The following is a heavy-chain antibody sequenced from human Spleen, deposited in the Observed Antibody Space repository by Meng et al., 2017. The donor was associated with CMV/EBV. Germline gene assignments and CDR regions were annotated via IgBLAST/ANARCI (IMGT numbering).Heavy chain of an antibody. D-gene: IGHD3/OR15-3a*01. J-gene: IGHJ4*02. CDR1: GGPFSRYA. Sequence: SVKLSCAASGGPFSRYAISWVRRAPGQGLEWMGGIIPIFGTANYAQKFQGRVTITTVESTSKAYMELSSLRSEDTAVYYWARAWTDWGQGTLVTVSS. CDR2: IIPIFGTA. CDR3: ARAWTD. V-gene: IGHV1-69*05.